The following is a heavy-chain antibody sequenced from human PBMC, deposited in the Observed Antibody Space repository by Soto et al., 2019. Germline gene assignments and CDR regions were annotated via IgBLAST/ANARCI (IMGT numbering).Heavy chain of an antibody. CDR1: GYSFTNYW. CDR2: IYPSDSDT. CDR3: ARRVGTPVDSLGFDY. Sequence: VSLKISCKASGYSFTNYWIGWVRQMPGKGLEWMGVIYPSDSDTRYSPSFQGQVTISADKSINTAYLQWSSLKASDTAIYYCARRVGTPVDSLGFDYCGQGTLVTVSS. J-gene: IGHJ4*02. V-gene: IGHV5-51*01. D-gene: IGHD3-16*01.